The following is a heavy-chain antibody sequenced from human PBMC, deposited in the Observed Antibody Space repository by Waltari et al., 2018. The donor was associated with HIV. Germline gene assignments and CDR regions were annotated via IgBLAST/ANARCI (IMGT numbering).Heavy chain of an antibody. J-gene: IGHJ5*02. V-gene: IGHV1-69*12. CDR3: ARVPGYCSSTSCLNGPFDP. CDR2: IIPIFGTA. CDR1: GGTFSSYA. D-gene: IGHD2-2*01. Sequence: QVQLVQSGAEVKKPGSSVKVSCKASGGTFSSYAISWVRQAPGPGLEWMGGIIPIFGTANYAQKFQGRVTITADESTSTAYMELSSLRSEDTAVYYCARVPGYCSSTSCLNGPFDPWGQGTLVTVSS.